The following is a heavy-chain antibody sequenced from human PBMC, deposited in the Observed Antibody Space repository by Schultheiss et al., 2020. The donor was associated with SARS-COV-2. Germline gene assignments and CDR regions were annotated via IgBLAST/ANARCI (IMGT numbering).Heavy chain of an antibody. CDR1: GGSFSGYY. J-gene: IGHJ3*02. Sequence: ETLSLTCAVYGGSFSGYYWSWIRQPPGKGLEWVSAISGSGGSTYYADSVKGRFTISRDNSKNTLYLQMNSLRAEDTAVYYCARDRGIQLWPGDAFDIWGQGTMVTVSS. CDR3: ARDRGIQLWPGDAFDI. CDR2: ISGSGGST. D-gene: IGHD5-18*01. V-gene: IGHV3-23*01.